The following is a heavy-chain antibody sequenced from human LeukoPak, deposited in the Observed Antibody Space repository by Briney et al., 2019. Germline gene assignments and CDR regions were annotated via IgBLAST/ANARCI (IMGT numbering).Heavy chain of an antibody. CDR2: IIPIFGTA. CDR3: ARDSGYSPDDY. CDR1: GGTISSYA. Sequence: ASVKVSCKASGGTISSYAISWVRQAPGQGLEWMGRIIPIFGTANYAQKFQGRVTITTDESTSTAYMELSSLRSEDTAVYYCARDSGYSPDDYWGQGTLVTVSS. V-gene: IGHV1-69*05. D-gene: IGHD3-22*01. J-gene: IGHJ4*02.